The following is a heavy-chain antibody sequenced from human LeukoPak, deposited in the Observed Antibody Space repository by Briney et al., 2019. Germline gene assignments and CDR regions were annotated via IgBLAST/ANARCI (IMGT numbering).Heavy chain of an antibody. J-gene: IGHJ4*02. D-gene: IGHD3-10*01. Sequence: PVGSLRLSCAVSGFTFRDHYMDWVRQAPGKGLEWVGRSRKEAHSYSTDFAASVRGRASLSRDDSSNSLYLQMNSLRTDDTAVYYCVAMIRGVGYWGQGTLVAVSS. CDR3: VAMIRGVGY. CDR2: SRKEAHSYST. CDR1: GFTFRDHY. V-gene: IGHV3-72*01.